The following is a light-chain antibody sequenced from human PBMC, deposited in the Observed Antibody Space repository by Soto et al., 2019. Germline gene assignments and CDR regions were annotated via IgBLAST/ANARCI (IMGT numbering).Light chain of an antibody. Sequence: QSVLTQPASVSVSPGQSITISCTGTSSDVGGYNYVSWYQQHPGKAPKLMIYEVSNRPSGVSNRFSGSKSGNTASLTISGLQAEDEADYYCSSYTSSSTNYVFGTGTKVTVL. CDR3: SSYTSSSTNYV. J-gene: IGLJ1*01. CDR1: SSDVGGYNY. V-gene: IGLV2-14*01. CDR2: EVS.